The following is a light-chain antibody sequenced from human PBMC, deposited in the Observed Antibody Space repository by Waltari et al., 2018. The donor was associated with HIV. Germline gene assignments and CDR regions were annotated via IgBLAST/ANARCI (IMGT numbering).Light chain of an antibody. J-gene: IGKJ1*01. CDR2: GAS. Sequence: EIVLTQSPGTLSLSPGERATLSCRASQSVSSSYLAWYQQKPGQAPRLLIYGASSRATGIPDRFSGSGSGTDFTLTISRLEPEDFAMYFCQQYGSSPTSTFGQGTKVEIK. CDR1: QSVSSSY. CDR3: QQYGSSPTST. V-gene: IGKV3-20*01.